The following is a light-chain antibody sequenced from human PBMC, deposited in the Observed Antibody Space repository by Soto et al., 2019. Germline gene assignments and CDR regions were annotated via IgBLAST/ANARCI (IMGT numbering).Light chain of an antibody. CDR3: QQYNSSPSLT. Sequence: DIQMTQSPSTLSASVGDRVTITCRASQSISNCLAWYQQKPGKAPKLLIYKASTLESGVPSRFSGSGSGTDFTLTISSLQPDDFATYYCQQYNSSPSLTFGGGTKVEIK. J-gene: IGKJ4*01. CDR2: KAS. V-gene: IGKV1-5*03. CDR1: QSISNC.